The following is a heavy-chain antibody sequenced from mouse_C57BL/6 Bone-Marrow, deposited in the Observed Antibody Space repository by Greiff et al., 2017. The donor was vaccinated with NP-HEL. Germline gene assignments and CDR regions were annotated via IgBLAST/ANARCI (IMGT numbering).Heavy chain of an antibody. V-gene: IGHV1-74*01. CDR1: GYTFTSYW. D-gene: IGHD2-10*02. J-gene: IGHJ4*01. Sequence: QVQLQQPGAELVKPGASVKVSCKASGYTFTSYWMHWVQQRPGQGLEWIGRIHPSDSDTNYNQKFKGKATLTVDKSSSTAYMQLSSLTSEDSAVYYCAIWGVYGNYFYAMDYWGQGTSVTVSS. CDR2: IHPSDSDT. CDR3: AIWGVYGNYFYAMDY.